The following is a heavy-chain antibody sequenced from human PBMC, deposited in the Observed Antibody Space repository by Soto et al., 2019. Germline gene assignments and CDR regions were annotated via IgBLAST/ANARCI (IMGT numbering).Heavy chain of an antibody. V-gene: IGHV3-30*18. CDR1: GFTFSSYG. D-gene: IGHD3-22*01. CDR2: ISYDGSNK. J-gene: IGHJ4*02. CDR3: AKPRSGYHHDHFDY. Sequence: GGSLRLSCAASGFTFSSYGMHWVRQAPGKRLEWVAVISYDGSNKYYADSVKGRFTISRDNSKNTLYLQMNSLRAEDTAVYYCAKPRSGYHHDHFDYWGQGXLVTVYS.